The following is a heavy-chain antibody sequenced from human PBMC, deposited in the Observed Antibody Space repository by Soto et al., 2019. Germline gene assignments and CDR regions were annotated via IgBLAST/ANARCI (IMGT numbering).Heavy chain of an antibody. D-gene: IGHD4-17*01. J-gene: IGHJ6*02. CDR3: VKDSTVTTNLYYYYYGMDV. CDR2: FDPEDGET. CDR1: GYTLTELS. Sequence: ASVKVSCKVSGYTLTELSMHWVRQAPGKGLEWMGGFDPEDGETIYAQKFQGRVTMTEDTSTDTAYMELSSLRSEDTAVYYCVKDSTVTTNLYYYYYGMDVWGQGTKVTVPS. V-gene: IGHV1-24*01.